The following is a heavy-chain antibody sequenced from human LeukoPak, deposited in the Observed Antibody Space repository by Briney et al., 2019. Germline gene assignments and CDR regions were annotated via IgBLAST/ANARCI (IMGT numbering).Heavy chain of an antibody. CDR1: GFTVSSNY. D-gene: IGHD3-10*01. CDR3: ARDMDTMVRGVRGSLSGYDYYGMVV. CDR2: IYSGGST. V-gene: IGHV3-66*01. J-gene: IGHJ6*04. Sequence: PGGSLRLSCAASGFTVSSNYMSWVRQAPGKGLEWVSVIYSGGSTYYADSVKGRFTISRDNTKNTLYLQMNSLIAEDTAVYYCARDMDTMVRGVRGSLSGYDYYGMVVWGEGTTVTVSS.